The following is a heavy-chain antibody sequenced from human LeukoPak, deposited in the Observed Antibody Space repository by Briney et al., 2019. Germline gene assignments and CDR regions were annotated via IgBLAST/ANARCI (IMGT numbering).Heavy chain of an antibody. Sequence: GESLKISCKGSGYSFTSYWIGWVRQMPGKGLEWMGIIYPGDSDTRYSPSFQGQVTISADKSISTAYLQWSSLKASDTAMYYCATSSVVGYSYFDAFNIWGQGTMVTVS. CDR3: ATSSVVGYSYFDAFNI. CDR1: GYSFTSYW. CDR2: IYPGDSDT. V-gene: IGHV5-51*01. D-gene: IGHD5-18*01. J-gene: IGHJ3*02.